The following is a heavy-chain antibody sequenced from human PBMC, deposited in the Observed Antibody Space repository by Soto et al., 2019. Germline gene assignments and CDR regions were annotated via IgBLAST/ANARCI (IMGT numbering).Heavy chain of an antibody. V-gene: IGHV3-23*01. CDR3: AKDEGLGGSYSPWFDP. J-gene: IGHJ5*02. CDR2: ISGSGGST. Sequence: GGSLRLSCAASGFTFSSYAMSWVRQAPGKGLEWVSAISGSGGSTYYADSVKGRFTISRDNSKNTLYLQMNSLRAEDTAVYYCAKDEGLGGSYSPWFDPWGQGTLVTVS. D-gene: IGHD1-26*01. CDR1: GFTFSSYA.